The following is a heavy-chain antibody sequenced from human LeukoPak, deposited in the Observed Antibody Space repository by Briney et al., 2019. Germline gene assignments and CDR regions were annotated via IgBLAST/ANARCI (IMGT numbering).Heavy chain of an antibody. D-gene: IGHD5-12*01. V-gene: IGHV1-18*01. CDR3: ARDGAPYSAYDY. Sequence: ASVKVSCKASGYTFTSYGISWVRPAPGQGLEWMGWISAYNGNTNYAQNLQGRVTVTTDTSTTTTYMELRSLRSDDTAVYYCARDGAPYSAYDYWGQGTLVTVSS. CDR1: GYTFTSYG. J-gene: IGHJ4*02. CDR2: ISAYNGNT.